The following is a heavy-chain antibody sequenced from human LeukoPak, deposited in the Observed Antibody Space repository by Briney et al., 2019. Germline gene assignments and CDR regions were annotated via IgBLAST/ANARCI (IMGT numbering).Heavy chain of an antibody. CDR3: ARDGDTYGYYYYGMDV. CDR2: INPNSGDT. Sequence: ASVKVSCKASGYTFIAYYMHWVRQAPGQGPEWMGWINPNSGDTKYAQTFKGRVTMTRDTSISTAYMELSSLRSDDTAVYYCARDGDTYGYYYYGMDVWGQGTTVTVSS. V-gene: IGHV1-2*02. D-gene: IGHD5-18*01. CDR1: GYTFIAYY. J-gene: IGHJ6*02.